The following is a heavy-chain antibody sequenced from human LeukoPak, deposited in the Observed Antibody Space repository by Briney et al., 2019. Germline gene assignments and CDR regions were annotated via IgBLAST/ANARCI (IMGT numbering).Heavy chain of an antibody. CDR1: GFTFSSHW. Sequence: GGSLRLSCAASGFTFSSHWMHWVRQAPGKGLVWVSRINGAGSSTSYADSVKGRFTGSRDNAKNTLNLQMNSLRAEDTAVYYCARDLFFSDAGYSSGWRAEYFHHWGQGTLVTVSS. CDR3: ARDLFFSDAGYSSGWRAEYFHH. V-gene: IGHV3-74*01. D-gene: IGHD6-19*01. CDR2: INGAGSST. J-gene: IGHJ1*01.